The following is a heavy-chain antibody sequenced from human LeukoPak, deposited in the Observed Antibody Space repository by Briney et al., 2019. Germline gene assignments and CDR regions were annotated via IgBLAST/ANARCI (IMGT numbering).Heavy chain of an antibody. CDR3: ARDGHSSGWYSYYYYMDV. CDR1: GFTLSSYS. D-gene: IGHD6-19*01. CDR2: ISSSSSYI. J-gene: IGHJ6*03. Sequence: GGSLRLSCAASGFTLSSYSMNWVRQAPGKGLEWVSSISSSSSYIYYADSEKGRFTISRDNAKNSLYLQMNSLRAEDTAVYYCARDGHSSGWYSYYYYMDVWGKGTTVTVSS. V-gene: IGHV3-21*01.